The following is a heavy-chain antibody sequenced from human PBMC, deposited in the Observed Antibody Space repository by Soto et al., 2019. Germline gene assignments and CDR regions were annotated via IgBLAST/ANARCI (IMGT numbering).Heavy chain of an antibody. CDR2: IYYSGST. CDR3: ARGPHGISTSYHSDY. D-gene: IGHD2-2*01. Sequence: PSETLSLTCTVSGGSISSGGYYWSWIRQHPGKGLEWIGYIYYSGSTYYNPSLKSRVTISVDTSKNQFSLKLSSVTAADTAVYYCARGPHGISTSYHSDYWGQGTLVTVSS. V-gene: IGHV4-31*03. J-gene: IGHJ4*02. CDR1: GGSISSGGYY.